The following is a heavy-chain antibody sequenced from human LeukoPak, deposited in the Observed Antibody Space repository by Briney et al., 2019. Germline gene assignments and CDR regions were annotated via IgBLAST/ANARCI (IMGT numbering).Heavy chain of an antibody. Sequence: GGSLRLSCAASGFTSSSYAMHWVRQAPGKGLEWVAVISYDGSNKYYADSVKGRFTISRDNSKNTLYLQMNSLRAEDTAVYYCAKSPPIYSSSWYVGYYYYYMDVWGKGTTVTVSS. V-gene: IGHV3-30*04. CDR2: ISYDGSNK. J-gene: IGHJ6*03. CDR3: AKSPPIYSSSWYVGYYYYYMDV. CDR1: GFTSSSYA. D-gene: IGHD6-13*01.